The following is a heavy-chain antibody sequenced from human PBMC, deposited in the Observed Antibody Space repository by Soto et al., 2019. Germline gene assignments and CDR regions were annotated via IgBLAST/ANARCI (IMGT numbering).Heavy chain of an antibody. CDR2: ISSSSSTI. CDR1: GFTFSSYS. D-gene: IGHD5-18*01. Sequence: EVQLVESGGGLVQPGGSLRLSCAASGFTFSSYSMNWVRQAPGKGLEWVSYISSSSSTIYYADSVKGRFTISRDNAKNSLYLQMNSLRAEDTAVYYCARDGREGYIYGYGDDYWGQGTLVTVSS. CDR3: ARDGREGYIYGYGDDY. J-gene: IGHJ4*02. V-gene: IGHV3-48*01.